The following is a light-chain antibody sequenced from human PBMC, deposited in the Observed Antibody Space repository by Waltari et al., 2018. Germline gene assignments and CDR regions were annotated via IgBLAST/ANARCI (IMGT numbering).Light chain of an antibody. Sequence: QLLLTQSPSASASLGASVKLTSTLSSGHSNYAIPWHQQQPYKGPRYLMKVNRDGSHIKGDGIPDRFSGSSSGAEHYLTISSLQSEDEADYYCQTGGFGIWVFGGGTKLTVL. V-gene: IGLV4-69*01. CDR1: SGHSNYA. CDR2: VNRDGSH. CDR3: QTGGFGIWV. J-gene: IGLJ3*02.